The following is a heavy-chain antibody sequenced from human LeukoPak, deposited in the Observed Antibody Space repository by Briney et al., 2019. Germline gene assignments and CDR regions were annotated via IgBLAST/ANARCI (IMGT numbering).Heavy chain of an antibody. CDR3: SRGPLYEVPYYQHYYGLDV. V-gene: IGHV3-7*03. J-gene: IGHJ6*02. D-gene: IGHD2-2*02. CDR2: IKQDGSEK. CDR1: GFTFTYYW. Sequence: GGSLRLSCEVSGFTFTYYWMSWVRQAPGKDLEWVANIKQDGSEKFYVDSVKGRFTISRDNAKNSLFLQLNSLRVEDTAVYYCSRGPLYEVPYYQHYYGLDVWGQGTTVAVSS.